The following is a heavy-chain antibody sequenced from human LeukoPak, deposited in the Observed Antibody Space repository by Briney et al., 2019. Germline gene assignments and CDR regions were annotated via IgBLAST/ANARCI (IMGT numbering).Heavy chain of an antibody. Sequence: ASVKVSCKASGYTFTGYYMHWVRQAPGQGLEWMGWMNPNSGNTGYAQKFQGRVTMTRDTSISTAYMELSSLRSEDTAVYFCARSNYGGKRWFDPWGQXTLVIVSS. D-gene: IGHD4-23*01. CDR1: GYTFTGYY. CDR2: MNPNSGNT. CDR3: ARSNYGGKRWFDP. J-gene: IGHJ5*02. V-gene: IGHV1-8*02.